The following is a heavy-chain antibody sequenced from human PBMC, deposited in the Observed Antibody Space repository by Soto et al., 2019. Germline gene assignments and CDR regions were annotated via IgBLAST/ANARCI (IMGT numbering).Heavy chain of an antibody. Sequence: SESMALTSAVSGESVSSYYWSWIRQPPGKGLEWIGYIYYSGSTYYNPSLKSRVTISVDTPKNQFSLKLSSVTAADTAVYYCARSVFPWGQGTLVTVSS. CDR1: GESVSSYY. CDR3: ARSVFP. CDR2: IYYSGST. J-gene: IGHJ5*02. V-gene: IGHV4-59*02.